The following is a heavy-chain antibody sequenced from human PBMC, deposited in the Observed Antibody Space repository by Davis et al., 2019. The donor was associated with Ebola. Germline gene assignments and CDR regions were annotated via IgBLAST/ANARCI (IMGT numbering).Heavy chain of an antibody. V-gene: IGHV3-30*14. D-gene: IGHD3/OR15-3a*01. Sequence: GESLKISCAASGFTFSSYAMHWVRQAPGKGLEWVAVISYDGSNKYYADSVKGRFTISRDNSKNTLYLQMNSLRAEDTAVYYCARASLGWGEYFQHWGQGTLVSVSS. J-gene: IGHJ1*01. CDR3: ARASLGWGEYFQH. CDR1: GFTFSSYA. CDR2: ISYDGSNK.